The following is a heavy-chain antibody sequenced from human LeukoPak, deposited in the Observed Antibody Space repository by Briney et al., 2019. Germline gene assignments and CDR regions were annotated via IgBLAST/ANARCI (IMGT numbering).Heavy chain of an antibody. V-gene: IGHV1-18*01. D-gene: IGHD3-22*01. Sequence: ASVKVSCKASGYTFTNYGISWVRQATEQGLEWIGWIRVYNGNTIYAQKLQGRVTMTTDTSTSTAYMELRSLRSDDTAVYYCARGPGGRSGYYPLEDYYYYYYMDVWGKGTTVTVSS. CDR3: ARGPGGRSGYYPLEDYYYYYYMDV. CDR1: GYTFTNYG. CDR2: IRVYNGNT. J-gene: IGHJ6*03.